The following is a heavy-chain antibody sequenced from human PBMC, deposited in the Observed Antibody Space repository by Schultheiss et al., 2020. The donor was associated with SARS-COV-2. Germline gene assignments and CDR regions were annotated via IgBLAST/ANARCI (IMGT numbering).Heavy chain of an antibody. CDR2: ISYDGSNK. D-gene: IGHD6-19*01. J-gene: IGHJ3*02. CDR1: GFTVSSNY. CDR3: AKDENPSSGWQNAFDI. Sequence: GGSLRLSCAASGFTVSSNYMSWVRQAPGKGLEWVAVISYDGSNKYYADSVKGRFTISRDNSKNTLYLQMNILRAEDTAVYYCAKDENPSSGWQNAFDIWGQGTMVTVSS. V-gene: IGHV3-30*18.